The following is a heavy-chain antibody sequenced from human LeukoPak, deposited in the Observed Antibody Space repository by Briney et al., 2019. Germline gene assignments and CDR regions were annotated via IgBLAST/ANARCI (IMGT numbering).Heavy chain of an antibody. CDR1: GGSISSSSYY. D-gene: IGHD2-2*01. Sequence: SETLSLTCTVSGGSISSSSYYWGWIRQPPGKGLEWIGSIYYSGSTYYNPSLKSRVTISVDTSKNQFSLKLSSVTAADTAVYYCAKVLYCSSPSCQSGGSFDIWGQGTMVTVSS. CDR3: AKVLYCSSPSCQSGGSFDI. CDR2: IYYSGST. V-gene: IGHV4-39*01. J-gene: IGHJ3*02.